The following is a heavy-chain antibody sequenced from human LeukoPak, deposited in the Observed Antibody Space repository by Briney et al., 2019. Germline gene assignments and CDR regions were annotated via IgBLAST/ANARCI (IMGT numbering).Heavy chain of an antibody. J-gene: IGHJ6*03. CDR3: ARQGYSYARGYYYYMDV. D-gene: IGHD5-18*01. V-gene: IGHV4-38-2*02. CDR2: IYHSGST. CDR1: GYSISSGYY. Sequence: SETLSLTCTVSGYSISSGYYWGWIRQPPGKGLEWIGSIYHSGSTNYNPSLKSRVTISVDTSKNQFSLKLSSVTAADTAVYYCARQGYSYARGYYYYMDVWGKGTTVTVSS.